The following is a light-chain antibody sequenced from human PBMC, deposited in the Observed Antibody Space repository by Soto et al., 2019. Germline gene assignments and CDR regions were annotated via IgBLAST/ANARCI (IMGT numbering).Light chain of an antibody. CDR1: QNISNL. V-gene: IGKV1-39*01. J-gene: IGKJ1*01. Sequence: DIQMTQSPSSLSASVGDRVTITCRASQNISNLLHWYHQKPGKAPKLLIQGASTLRSEFPSRFSGSGSGTDFTLTISSLQPEDVATYDCQQSYSDSRTFGQGTKVEIK. CDR3: QQSYSDSRT. CDR2: GAS.